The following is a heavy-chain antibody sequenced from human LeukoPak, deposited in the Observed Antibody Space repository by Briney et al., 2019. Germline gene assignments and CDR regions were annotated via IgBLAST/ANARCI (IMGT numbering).Heavy chain of an antibody. J-gene: IGHJ3*02. CDR2: ISSSSSYI. CDR3: ARDLRMAHAFDI. Sequence: GGSLRLSCAASGFTVSSNYMSWVRQAPGKGLEWVSSISSSSSYIYYADSVKGRFTISRDNAKNSLYLRMNSLRAEDTAVYYCARDLRMAHAFDIWGQGTMVTVSS. CDR1: GFTVSSNY. D-gene: IGHD5-24*01. V-gene: IGHV3-21*01.